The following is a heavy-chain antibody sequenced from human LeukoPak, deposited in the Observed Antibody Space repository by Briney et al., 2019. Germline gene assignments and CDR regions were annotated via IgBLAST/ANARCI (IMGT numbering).Heavy chain of an antibody. CDR3: ARATRGVASNFDY. CDR1: GFTFDDYT. J-gene: IGHJ4*02. Sequence: PGGSLRLSCAASGFTFDDYTMHWVRQAPGKGLEWVSYISSSGATRYYADSVKGRFTISRDNAKNSLYLQMNSLGAEDTAVYYCARATRGVASNFDYWGQGTLVTVSS. V-gene: IGHV3-48*03. D-gene: IGHD2-15*01. CDR2: ISSSGATR.